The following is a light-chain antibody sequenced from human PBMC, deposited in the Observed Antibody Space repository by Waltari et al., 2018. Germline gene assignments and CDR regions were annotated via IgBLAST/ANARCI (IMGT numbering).Light chain of an antibody. CDR1: SSDVGTYNL. CDR3: CSFEGRSTWV. J-gene: IGLJ1*01. V-gene: IGLV2-23*01. Sequence: QSALTQPASVSGSPGQSLAVSCTGSSSDVGTYNLVSWYQQHPGKAPQLIIYEATKRPPVVCNRCSGSKTGNMASLKISGLQAEDEAEYYCCSFEGRSTWVFGTGTKVTVL. CDR2: EAT.